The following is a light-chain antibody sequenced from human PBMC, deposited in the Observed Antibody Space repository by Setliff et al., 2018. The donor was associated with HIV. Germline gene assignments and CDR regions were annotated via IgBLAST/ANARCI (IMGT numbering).Light chain of an antibody. Sequence: SYALTQPHSVSVATAQTGPRTCGGNNIGSKSVHWYQQKPGQAPVLVIYYDSDRPSGIPERFSGSNSGNTATLTISRVEAGDEADYYCQVWDSSSDHPYVFGTGTKVTV. CDR3: QVWDSSSDHPYV. CDR1: NIGSKS. CDR2: YDS. J-gene: IGLJ1*01. V-gene: IGLV3-21*04.